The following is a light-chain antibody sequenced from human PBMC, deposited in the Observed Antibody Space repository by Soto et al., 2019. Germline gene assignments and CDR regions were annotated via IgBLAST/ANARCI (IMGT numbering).Light chain of an antibody. CDR2: AAS. J-gene: IGKJ4*01. Sequence: DIQMTQSPSSLSTSVGDRVTITCQASQDISNNLSWYQQKPGQAPKLLIYAASILETGVPSRFSGSGSGTDFTFTINSLQPEDIATYYCQQYDSLPTFGGGTKVQIK. V-gene: IGKV1-33*01. CDR1: QDISNN. CDR3: QQYDSLPT.